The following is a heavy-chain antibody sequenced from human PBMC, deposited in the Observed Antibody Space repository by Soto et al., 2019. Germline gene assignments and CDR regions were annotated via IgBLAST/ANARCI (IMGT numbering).Heavy chain of an antibody. CDR1: GGSFSGYY. V-gene: IGHV4-34*01. Sequence: PSETLSLTCAVYGGSFSGYYWSWIRQPPGKGLEWIGEINHSGSTNYNPSLKRRVTISVDTSKNQFSLKLSSVTAADTAVYYCASLTTVTTYYFDYWGQGTLVTVSS. CDR3: ASLTTVTTYYFDY. D-gene: IGHD4-4*01. CDR2: INHSGST. J-gene: IGHJ4*02.